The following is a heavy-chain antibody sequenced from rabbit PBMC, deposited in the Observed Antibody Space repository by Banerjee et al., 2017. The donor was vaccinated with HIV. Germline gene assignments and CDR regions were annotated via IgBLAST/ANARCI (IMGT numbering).Heavy chain of an antibody. D-gene: IGHD1-1*01. Sequence: QSLEESGGDLVKPGASLTLTCKASGIDFSSYWMCWVRQAPGKGLEWIAYIYTGSGSTWYASWAKGRFTISKTSSTTVTLQMTSLTAADTATYFCARGALYATGSGYYPAYFNLWGQGTLVTVS. CDR3: ARGALYATGSGYYPAYFNL. J-gene: IGHJ4*01. V-gene: IGHV1S40*01. CDR2: IYTGSGST. CDR1: GIDFSSYW.